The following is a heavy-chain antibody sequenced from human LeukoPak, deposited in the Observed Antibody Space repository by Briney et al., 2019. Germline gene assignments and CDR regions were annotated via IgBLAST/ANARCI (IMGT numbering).Heavy chain of an antibody. J-gene: IGHJ5*02. CDR2: INPNSGGT. CDR3: ARDRSSTVTTGFWFDP. V-gene: IGHV1-2*02. CDR1: GYTFTGYY. Sequence: ASVKVSCKASGYTFTGYYMHWVRQAPGQGLEWMGWINPNSGGTNYAQKFQGRVTMTRDTSISTANMELSRLRSDDTAVYYCARDRSSTVTTGFWFDPWGQGTLVTVSS. D-gene: IGHD4-11*01.